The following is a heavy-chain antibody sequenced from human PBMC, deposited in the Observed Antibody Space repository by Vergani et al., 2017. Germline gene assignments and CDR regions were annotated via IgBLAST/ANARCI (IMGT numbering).Heavy chain of an antibody. V-gene: IGHV1-69*08. CDR1: GGTFSSYT. CDR3: ARDPYFKLNTNLNVYYDYGMDV. CDR2: IIPILGIA. D-gene: IGHD3-9*01. J-gene: IGHJ6*02. Sequence: QVQLVQSGAEVKKPGSSVKVSCKASGGTFSSYTISWVRQAPGQGREWMGRIIPILGIANYAKKFQGRVTITADKSTSTAYMELSSLRSEDTAVYYCARDPYFKLNTNLNVYYDYGMDVWGQGTTVTVSS.